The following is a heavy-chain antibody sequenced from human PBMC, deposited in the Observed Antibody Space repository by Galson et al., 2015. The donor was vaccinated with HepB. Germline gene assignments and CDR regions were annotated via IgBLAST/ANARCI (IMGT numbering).Heavy chain of an antibody. CDR2: TYYRSKWYN. J-gene: IGHJ3*02. Sequence: CAISGDSVSSNSAAWNWIRQSPSRGLEWLGRTYYRSKWYNDYAVSVKSRITINPDTSKNQFSLQLNSVTPEDTAVYYCASDSAYCGGDCYRGAFDIWGQGTMVTVSS. V-gene: IGHV6-1*01. D-gene: IGHD2-21*01. CDR3: ASDSAYCGGDCYRGAFDI. CDR1: GDSVSSNSAA.